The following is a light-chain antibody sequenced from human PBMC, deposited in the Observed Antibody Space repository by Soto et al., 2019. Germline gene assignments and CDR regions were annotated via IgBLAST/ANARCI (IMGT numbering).Light chain of an antibody. CDR1: QTMNNY. CDR2: TTS. V-gene: IGKV1-39*01. CDR3: QQNYNTPLT. Sequence: DIQMTQSPSSLSASVGDRVTITCRASQTMNNYLNWYQQKPGKLPKLLIYTTSRLQSVVPSRFSGSGSGTDFTLTISSLQPEDIANYYCQQNYNTPLTFGGGTKVEIK. J-gene: IGKJ4*01.